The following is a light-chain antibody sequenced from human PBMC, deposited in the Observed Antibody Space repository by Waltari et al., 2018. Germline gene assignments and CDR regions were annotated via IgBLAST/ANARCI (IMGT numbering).Light chain of an antibody. CDR3: QSYDGDHYVI. J-gene: IGLJ2*01. V-gene: IGLV6-57*01. CDR2: AND. Sequence: FVLTQPHSVSASPGKTVTIPCPRRAGRVSHNYVLWYQQRPGSSPTTLIHANDQRLPGVPERFSGSIDRSSNSASLTISGLKTEDEADYYCQSYDGDHYVIFGGGTKLTVL. CDR1: AGRVSHNY.